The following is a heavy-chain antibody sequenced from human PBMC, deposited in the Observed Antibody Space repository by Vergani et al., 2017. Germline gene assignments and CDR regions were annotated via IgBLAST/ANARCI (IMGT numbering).Heavy chain of an antibody. CDR3: AKDLTSYGQRRGYYDYMDV. J-gene: IGHJ6*03. CDR2: ISWNSGSI. D-gene: IGHD3-10*01. CDR1: GFTYDDYA. Sequence: EVQLVESGGGLVQPGRSLRLSCAASGFTYDDYAMHWVRQAPGKGLEWVSGISWNSGSIGYADSVKGRFTISRDNAKNSLYLQMNSLRAEDTALYYCAKDLTSYGQRRGYYDYMDVWGKGP. V-gene: IGHV3-9*01.